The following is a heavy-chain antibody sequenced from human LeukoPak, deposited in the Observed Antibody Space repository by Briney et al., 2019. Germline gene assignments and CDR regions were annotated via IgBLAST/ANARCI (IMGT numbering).Heavy chain of an antibody. CDR3: ARAYYGSSGFDY. Sequence: GESLKISCKGSGHNFTSYWIGWVRQMPGKGPEWMGIMYPGDSDTRYSPSFQGQVTISADKSITTAYLQWSSLKASDTAMYYCARAYYGSSGFDYWGQGTLVTVSS. D-gene: IGHD3-10*01. CDR1: GHNFTSYW. V-gene: IGHV5-51*01. CDR2: MYPGDSDT. J-gene: IGHJ4*02.